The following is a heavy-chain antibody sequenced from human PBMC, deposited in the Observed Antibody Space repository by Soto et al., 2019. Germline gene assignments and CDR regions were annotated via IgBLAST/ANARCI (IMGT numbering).Heavy chain of an antibody. D-gene: IGHD3-16*01. CDR2: IKSQAGGGTI. Sequence: EVQLVESGGGLVKPGGSLRLSCAASGITFIYAWMDWVRQAPGKRLEWVGRIKSQAGGGTIDYAAPVKGRFTISRDYSKNTVYLQMDSLKTDDTAVYYCTHVFSVAHAYSDFWGQGTLVTVSS. CDR3: THVFSVAHAYSDF. J-gene: IGHJ4*02. CDR1: GITFIYAW. V-gene: IGHV3-15*07.